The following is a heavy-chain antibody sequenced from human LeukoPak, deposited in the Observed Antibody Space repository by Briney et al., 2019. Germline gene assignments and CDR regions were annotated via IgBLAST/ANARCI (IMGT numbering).Heavy chain of an antibody. V-gene: IGHV3-21*01. CDR1: GFNFSSYS. CDR2: INSSISYI. D-gene: IGHD2-2*01. Sequence: PGGSLRLSCAASGFNFSSYSMNWVRQAPGKGLEVVSSINSSISYICYADTVKGRFTISRDNAKNSLYLQMNSLRGEDTAVYYCARGRSVVPAVPGGYYYMDVWGKGTTVTVP. J-gene: IGHJ6*03. CDR3: ARGRSVVPAVPGGYYYMDV.